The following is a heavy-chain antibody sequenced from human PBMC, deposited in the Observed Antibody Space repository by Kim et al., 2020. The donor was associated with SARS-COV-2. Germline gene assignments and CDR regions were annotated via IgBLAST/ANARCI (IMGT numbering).Heavy chain of an antibody. J-gene: IGHJ4*02. CDR3: ARLGNALDY. Sequence: SYIYYADSVKGRFTISRDNDKNSLYRQMNSLRAEDTAVYYCARLGNALDYWGQGTLVTVSS. V-gene: IGHV3-21*01. CDR2: SYI.